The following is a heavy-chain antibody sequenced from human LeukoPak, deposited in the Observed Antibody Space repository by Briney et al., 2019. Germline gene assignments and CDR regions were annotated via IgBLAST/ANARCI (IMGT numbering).Heavy chain of an antibody. CDR2: IYYSGST. V-gene: IGHV4-39*01. Sequence: SETLSLTCTVSGGSISSSSYYWGWIRQPPGKGLEWIGSIYYSGSTYYNPSLKSRVTISVDTSKNQFSLKLSSVTAADTAVYYCARSTMVRGVMRRYMDVWGKGTTVTISS. D-gene: IGHD3-10*01. CDR3: ARSTMVRGVMRRYMDV. J-gene: IGHJ6*03. CDR1: GGSISSSSYY.